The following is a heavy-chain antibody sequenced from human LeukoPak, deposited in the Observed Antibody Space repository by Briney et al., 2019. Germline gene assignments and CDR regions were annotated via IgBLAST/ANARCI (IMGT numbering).Heavy chain of an antibody. V-gene: IGHV4-34*01. J-gene: IGHJ6*02. CDR1: GGSFSGYY. CDR2: INHSGST. D-gene: IGHD3-22*01. Sequence: SETLSLTCAVYGGSFSGYYWSWIRQPPGKGLEWIGEINHSGSTNYNPSLKSRVTISVDTSKNQFSLKLSSVTAADTAVYYCARGASIGDGMDVWGQGTTVTVSS. CDR3: ARGASIGDGMDV.